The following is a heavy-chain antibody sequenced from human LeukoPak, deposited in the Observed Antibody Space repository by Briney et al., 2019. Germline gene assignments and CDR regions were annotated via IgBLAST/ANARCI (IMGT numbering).Heavy chain of an antibody. J-gene: IGHJ1*01. D-gene: IGHD3-9*01. CDR3: ARIRCGHSGSVCYNH. V-gene: IGHV4-34*01. CDR2: ISHTEGT. Sequence: PSETLSLTCGVFGVSINDYYWSWIRQSPGKGLEWIGEISHTEGTRYNPSLESRVTMSVGTSENQLSLKLIFVTAADAAVYYCARIRCGHSGSVCYNHWGLGTLVTVSS. CDR1: GVSINDYY.